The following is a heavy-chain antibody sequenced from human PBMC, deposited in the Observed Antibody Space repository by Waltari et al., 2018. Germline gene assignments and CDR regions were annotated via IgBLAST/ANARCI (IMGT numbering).Heavy chain of an antibody. CDR2: IRYDGSNK. V-gene: IGHV3-30*02. J-gene: IGHJ4*02. D-gene: IGHD6-19*01. CDR3: AKDQAFRLEQFDY. CDR1: GFTFSSYG. Sequence: QVQLVESGGGVVQPGGSLRLSRAASGFTFSSYGMHWVRQAPGKGLEWVAFIRYDGSNKYYADSVKGRFTISRDNSKNTLYLQMNSLRAEDTAVYYCAKDQAFRLEQFDYWGQGTLVTVSS.